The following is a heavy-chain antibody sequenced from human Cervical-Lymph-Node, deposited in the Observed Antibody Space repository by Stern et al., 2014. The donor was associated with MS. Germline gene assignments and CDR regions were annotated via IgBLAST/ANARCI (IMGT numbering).Heavy chain of an antibody. CDR3: ARARPATDY. Sequence: QVQLVESGAEVKKPGSSVKVSCKASGGTFSSYVISWVRQAPGQGLEWMGGIIPIFGTANYAQKFQGRVTIPGDKPTSTAYMDLSSLPSEHTPVYSCARARPATDYWGQGTLVTVSS. V-gene: IGHV1-69*06. CDR1: GGTFSSYV. CDR2: IIPIFGTA. J-gene: IGHJ4*02.